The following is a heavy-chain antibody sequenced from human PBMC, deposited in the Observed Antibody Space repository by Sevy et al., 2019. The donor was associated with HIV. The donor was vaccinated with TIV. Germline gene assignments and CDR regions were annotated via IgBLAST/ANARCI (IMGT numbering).Heavy chain of an antibody. Sequence: ASVKVSCKVSGYTLSELPMHWVRQAPGKGLEWLEGFDPEDGETIYAQKFQGRVTMTEDTSTDTAYMELSRLRSEDTAVYYCATLDFWSDHPFYGTDVWGQGTTVTVSS. J-gene: IGHJ6*02. V-gene: IGHV1-24*01. CDR1: GYTLSELP. D-gene: IGHD3-3*01. CDR2: FDPEDGET. CDR3: ATLDFWSDHPFYGTDV.